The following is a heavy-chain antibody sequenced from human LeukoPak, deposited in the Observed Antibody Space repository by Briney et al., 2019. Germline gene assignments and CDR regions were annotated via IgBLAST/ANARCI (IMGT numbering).Heavy chain of an antibody. Sequence: ASVKVSCKASGGTFSSYAIGWVRQAPGQGLEWMGGIIPIFGTANYAQKFQGRVTITADESTSTAYMELSSLRSEDTAVYYCARDRYCSGGSCYSAGWFDPWGQGTLVTVSS. D-gene: IGHD2-15*01. CDR2: IIPIFGTA. J-gene: IGHJ5*02. CDR1: GGTFSSYA. CDR3: ARDRYCSGGSCYSAGWFDP. V-gene: IGHV1-69*01.